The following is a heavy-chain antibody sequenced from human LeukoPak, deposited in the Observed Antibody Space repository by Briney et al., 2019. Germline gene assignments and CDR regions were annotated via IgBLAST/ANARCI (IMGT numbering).Heavy chain of an antibody. Sequence: GGSLRLSCAASGFTFDDYAMHWVRQAPGKGLEWVSLISWDGGSTYYADSVKGRFTISRDNSKNKQYLQMNSLRVEDTAVYYCARGSEDYDSSGYYYDLGDYWGQGTLVTVSS. CDR1: GFTFDDYA. V-gene: IGHV3-43D*03. CDR3: ARGSEDYDSSGYYYDLGDY. D-gene: IGHD3-22*01. J-gene: IGHJ4*02. CDR2: ISWDGGST.